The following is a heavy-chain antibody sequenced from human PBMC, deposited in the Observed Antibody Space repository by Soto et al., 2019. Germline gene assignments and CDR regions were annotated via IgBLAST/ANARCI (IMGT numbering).Heavy chain of an antibody. J-gene: IGHJ3*02. CDR1: GYRFAGYD. V-gene: IGHV1-8*01. D-gene: IGHD1-26*01. CDR3: ARAAGNLHDAFDI. CDR2: YNPNSRNT. Sequence: QVQLLQSGAEVKKPGASVKVSCKASGYRFAGYDVHWVRQATGQGLEWMGWYNPNSRNTGFADKFQGRITLTRDSSISTDYMELRGLTSEVTAIYYCARAAGNLHDAFDIWGQGKVVVVSS.